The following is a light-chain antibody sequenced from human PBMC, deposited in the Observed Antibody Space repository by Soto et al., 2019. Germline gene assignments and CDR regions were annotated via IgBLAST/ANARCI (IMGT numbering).Light chain of an antibody. CDR2: GAS. CDR1: QSVSSN. J-gene: IGKJ5*01. V-gene: IGKV3-15*01. CDR3: QQYNNWPIT. Sequence: EIVLTQSPGTLSLSPGERATFSCRASQSVSSNYLAWYQQKPGQAPRLLIYGASTRATGIPARFSGSGSGTEFTLTISSLQSEDFEIYYCQQYNNWPITFGQGTRLEIK.